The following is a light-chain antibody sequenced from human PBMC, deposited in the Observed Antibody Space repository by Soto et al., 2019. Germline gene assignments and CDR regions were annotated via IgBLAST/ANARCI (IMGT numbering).Light chain of an antibody. CDR2: DAS. J-gene: IGKJ4*01. CDR3: HSRRNWPPLT. Sequence: EIVLTQSPATLSVSPGERATLSCRASQSVSSSLAWYQHKPGQAPRLLIYDASNRATGIPARFSGSGSGTDITLTISSLEPEDFVLYYCHSRRNWPPLTFGGGTKVEIK. V-gene: IGKV3-11*01. CDR1: QSVSSS.